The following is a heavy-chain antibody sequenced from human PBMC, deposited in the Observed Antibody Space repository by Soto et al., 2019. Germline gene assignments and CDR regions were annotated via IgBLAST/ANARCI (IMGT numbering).Heavy chain of an antibody. CDR2: IYSDGST. CDR1: GLTVSGSY. CDR3: ARVGGDDFGDSGGFDY. Sequence: PGGSLRLSCAASGLTVSGSYMTWVRQAPGMGLQWVSVIYSDGSTYYADSVKGRFSISRDIAKNHFSLQLRSVTAADTAVYYCARVGGDDFGDSGGFDYWGQGTLVTVSS. D-gene: IGHD4-17*01. J-gene: IGHJ4*02. V-gene: IGHV3-53*05.